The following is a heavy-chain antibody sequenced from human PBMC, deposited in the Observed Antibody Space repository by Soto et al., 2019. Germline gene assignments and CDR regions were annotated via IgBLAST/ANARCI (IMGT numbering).Heavy chain of an antibody. CDR1: GASISNANYY. Sequence: QVQLQQSGPGLVKPSQTLSLICTVSGASISNANYYWSWIRHPPGKGLAWIGNINYSGTTYLNPSLCLRVTVSVDTFHIEFLVRLRSSTAAATAVYFCVRVTLVFGDYEVYGVDAFGLRCQGIMVTV. D-gene: IGHD4-17*01. CDR2: INYSGTT. V-gene: IGHV4-30-4*08. J-gene: IGHJ3*01. CDR3: VRVTLVFGDYEVYGVDAFGL.